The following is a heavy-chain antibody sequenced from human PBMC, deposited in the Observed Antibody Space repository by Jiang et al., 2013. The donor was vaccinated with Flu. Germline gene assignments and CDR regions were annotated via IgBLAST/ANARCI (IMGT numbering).Heavy chain of an antibody. CDR2: IYSSGYT. J-gene: IGHJ4*02. CDR3: ARGVWVVPFDY. V-gene: IGHV4-4*07. Sequence: LLKPSEILSLTCTVSGDSISTSYWNWIRQPAGKGLEWIGRIYSSGYTNYNSSLKSRVAMSVDMSKSQISLKLSSVTAADTAVYYCARGVWVVPFDYWGQGTLVTVSS. CDR1: GDSISTSY. D-gene: IGHD1-26*01.